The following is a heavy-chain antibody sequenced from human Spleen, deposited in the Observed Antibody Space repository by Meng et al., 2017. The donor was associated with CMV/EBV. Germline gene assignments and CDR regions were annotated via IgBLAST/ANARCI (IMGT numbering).Heavy chain of an antibody. CDR3: ARDVAAAGLIFDY. CDR2: IIPIFGTA. D-gene: IGHD6-13*01. CDR1: GGTFSSYA. Sequence: KASGGTFSSYAISWVRQAPGQGLEWMGGIIPIFGTANYAQKFQGRVTITTDESTSTAYMELSSLRSEDTAVYYCARDVAAAGLIFDYWGQGTLVTVSS. V-gene: IGHV1-69*05. J-gene: IGHJ4*02.